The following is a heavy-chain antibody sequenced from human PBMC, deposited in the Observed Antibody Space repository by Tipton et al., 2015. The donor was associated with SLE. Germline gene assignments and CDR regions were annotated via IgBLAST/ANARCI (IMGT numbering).Heavy chain of an antibody. J-gene: IGHJ4*02. V-gene: IGHV1-18*01. CDR3: AREGSRPDLSLDY. CDR2: IGADSGDT. CDR1: GYTFRDYG. Sequence: QVQLVQSGAEVKNPGASVKVSCKASGYTFRDYGINWVRQAPGRGLEWMGWIGADSGDTNYAQSLQGRVTMTADTSTSTVYMELRSLRSDDTAVYYCAREGSRPDLSLDYWGQGTLVTVFS. D-gene: IGHD3-16*01.